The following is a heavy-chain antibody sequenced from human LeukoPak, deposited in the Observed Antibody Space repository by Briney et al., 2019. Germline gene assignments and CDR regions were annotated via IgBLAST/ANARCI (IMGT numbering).Heavy chain of an antibody. J-gene: IGHJ4*02. CDR1: GYTFTGYY. CDR2: INPNSGGT. CDR3: ARVGARVVPAAGFDY. Sequence: ASVKVSCKASGYTFTGYYMHWVRQAPGQGLEWMGWINPNSGGTNYAQKFQGRVTMTRDTSISTAYMELSRLRSDDTAVYYCARVGARVVPAAGFDYWGQGTLVTVSS. D-gene: IGHD2-2*01. V-gene: IGHV1-2*02.